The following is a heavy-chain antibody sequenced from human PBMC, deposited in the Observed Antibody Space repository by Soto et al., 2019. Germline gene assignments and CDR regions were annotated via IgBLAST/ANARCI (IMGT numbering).Heavy chain of an antibody. CDR2: IYYSGST. Sequence: QLQLQESGPGLVKPSETLSLTCTVSGGSISSSSYYWGWIRQPPGKGLEWIGSIYYSGSTYYNPSLKSRVTISVDTSKNLFSLKLSSVPAADTAVYYCARSFQGVTTYDYWGQGTLVTVSS. V-gene: IGHV4-39*01. CDR3: ARSFQGVTTYDY. CDR1: GGSISSSSYY. J-gene: IGHJ4*02. D-gene: IGHD2-21*02.